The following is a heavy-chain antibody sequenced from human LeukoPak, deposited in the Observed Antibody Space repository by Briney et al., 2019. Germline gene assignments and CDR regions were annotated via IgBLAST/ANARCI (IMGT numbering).Heavy chain of an antibody. CDR3: ARATYDGPLYCGY. J-gene: IGHJ4*02. CDR1: GGSISNYY. Sequence: SETLSLTCTVSGGSISNYYWSWIREPPGKGLEWRGYIYYSGSTSYNPSLKSRAAISVETSKNQFSVNLSSVTAADTAVYYCARATYDGPLYCGYWGQGTLVTVSS. V-gene: IGHV4-59*01. D-gene: IGHD3-3*01. CDR2: IYYSGST.